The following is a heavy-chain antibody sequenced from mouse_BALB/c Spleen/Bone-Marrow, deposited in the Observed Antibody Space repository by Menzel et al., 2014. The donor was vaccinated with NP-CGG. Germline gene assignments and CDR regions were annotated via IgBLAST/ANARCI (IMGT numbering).Heavy chain of an antibody. CDR1: GYTFTSYW. V-gene: IGHV1S81*02. Sequence: QVQLQQPGAELVKPGASVKLSCKASGYTFTSYWMHWVKQRPGQGLEWIGEINPSNGRINYNEKFKSKATLTVDKSSSTAYMQLSSLTSEDSAVYYCARRTTTVVATDYWGQGTTLTVSS. CDR2: INPSNGRI. J-gene: IGHJ2*01. CDR3: ARRTTTVVATDY. D-gene: IGHD1-1*01.